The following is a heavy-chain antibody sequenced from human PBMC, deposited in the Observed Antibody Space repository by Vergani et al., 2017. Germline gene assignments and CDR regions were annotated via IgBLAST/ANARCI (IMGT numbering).Heavy chain of an antibody. V-gene: IGHV3-7*01. CDR3: ARDGVAAAGTHPLRYYYYYGMDV. CDR1: GFTFSSYW. D-gene: IGHD6-13*01. J-gene: IGHJ6*02. Sequence: EVQLVESGGGLVQPGGSLRLSCAASGFTFSSYWMSWVRQAPGKGLEWVANIKKDGSEKYYVDSVKGRFTISRDNAKNSLYLQMNSLRAEDTAVYYCARDGVAAAGTHPLRYYYYYGMDVWGQGTTVTVSS. CDR2: IKKDGSEK.